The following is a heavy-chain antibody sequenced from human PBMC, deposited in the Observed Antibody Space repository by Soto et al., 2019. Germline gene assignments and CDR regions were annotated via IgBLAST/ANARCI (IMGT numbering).Heavy chain of an antibody. Sequence: EVQLVQSGAEVKEPGESLKISCQGSGYSFTTSWIGWVRQMPRKGLALMGIIYPADSDTRYSPSFQGQVTISADKSIRTAYLQWSSLKASDTAMYFCVRLDGWKRLAGYWGQGTLVTVSS. CDR2: IYPADSDT. V-gene: IGHV5-51*01. CDR1: GYSFTTSW. D-gene: IGHD6-25*01. J-gene: IGHJ4*02. CDR3: VRLDGWKRLAGY.